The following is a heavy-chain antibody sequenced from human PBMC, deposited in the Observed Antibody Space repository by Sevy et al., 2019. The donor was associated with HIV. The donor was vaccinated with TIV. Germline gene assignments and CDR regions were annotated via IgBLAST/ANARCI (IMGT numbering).Heavy chain of an antibody. J-gene: IGHJ6*02. D-gene: IGHD3-9*01. Sequence: SETLSLTCVVYGGSFSGYFWSWIRQPPGKGLEWIGEVNHSGSTNYSPSLKSRVTISVDTSKNQFSLKLSSVTAADTAVYYCAREGGDYDILTGYSPRYGMDVWGQWTTVTVSS. CDR1: GGSFSGYF. V-gene: IGHV4-34*01. CDR2: VNHSGST. CDR3: AREGGDYDILTGYSPRYGMDV.